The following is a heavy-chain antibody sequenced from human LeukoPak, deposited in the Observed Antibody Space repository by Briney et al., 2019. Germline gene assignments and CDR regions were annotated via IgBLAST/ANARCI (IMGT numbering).Heavy chain of an antibody. J-gene: IGHJ4*02. D-gene: IGHD1-26*01. V-gene: IGHV3-23*01. Sequence: GGSLRLSSAASGFTFSSYAMSCVRKAPGRGLEWGSPIRGSGGRTYYADSVKGRFTISRDNSKTTLYLQMNSLRAEDTAVYYCARDSGGQVGALYYFDYWGQGTLVTVSS. CDR1: GFTFSSYA. CDR2: IRGSGGRT. CDR3: ARDSGGQVGALYYFDY.